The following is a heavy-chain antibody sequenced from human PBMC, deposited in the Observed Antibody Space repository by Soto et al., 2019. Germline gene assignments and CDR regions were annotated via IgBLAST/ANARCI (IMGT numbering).Heavy chain of an antibody. CDR1: GYTFINYG. CDR2: INAGTTKT. J-gene: IGHJ6*03. Sequence: QVQLVQSGAEVKEPGASVKVSCKASGYTFINYGIHWVRQAPGQSLEWMGWINAGTTKTKYSQKFQGRVTITSDTSASTVYMEVSSLTSEDTAVYFCAKEMWTARDEYYYYVDVWGEGTTVTVSS. CDR3: AKEMWTARDEYYYYVDV. V-gene: IGHV1-3*01. D-gene: IGHD2-21*01.